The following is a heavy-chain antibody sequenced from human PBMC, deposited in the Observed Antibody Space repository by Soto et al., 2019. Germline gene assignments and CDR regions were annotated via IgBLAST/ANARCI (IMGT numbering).Heavy chain of an antibody. J-gene: IGHJ6*02. D-gene: IGHD3-9*01. CDR1: GYTFTSYT. Sequence: ASVKVSCKASGYTFTSYTIHWVRQAPGQRLEWMGWINAGNGDTKYSQRFQGRVTITRGTSASTAYMDLSSLRSEDTAVYYCARSYYDILPGNYYGWGQKNYNYYYAMDVWGQGTTVTVSS. CDR3: ARSYYDILPGNYYGWGQKNYNYYYAMDV. V-gene: IGHV1-3*01. CDR2: INAGNGDT.